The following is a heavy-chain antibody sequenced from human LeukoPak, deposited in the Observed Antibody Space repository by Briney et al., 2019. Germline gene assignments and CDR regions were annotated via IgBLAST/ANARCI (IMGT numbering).Heavy chain of an antibody. CDR3: AKDFYQGLDY. Sequence: PGRSLRLSCAASGFTFSSYGMHWVRQAPGKGLEWVAVISYDGSNKYYADSVKGRFTISRDNSKNTLYLQMSSLRAEDTAVYYCAKDFYQGLDYWGQGTLVTVSS. V-gene: IGHV3-30*18. J-gene: IGHJ4*02. D-gene: IGHD2-2*01. CDR2: ISYDGSNK. CDR1: GFTFSSYG.